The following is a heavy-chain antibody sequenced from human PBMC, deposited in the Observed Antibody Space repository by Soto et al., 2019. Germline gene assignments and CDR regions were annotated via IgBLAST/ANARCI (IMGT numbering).Heavy chain of an antibody. J-gene: IGHJ4*02. Sequence: QVQLVQSGAEVKKPGASVKFSCKASGYTFTTYYVHWVRQAPGQGLEWMGIINPNGGGTSYAQKFQGRVTMTRDPSTSTVYMELSSLTSEDTAVYYCVRDSGDTSGYMLDYWGQGALVTVSS. D-gene: IGHD3-22*01. CDR1: GYTFTTYY. V-gene: IGHV1-46*01. CDR2: INPNGGGT. CDR3: VRDSGDTSGYMLDY.